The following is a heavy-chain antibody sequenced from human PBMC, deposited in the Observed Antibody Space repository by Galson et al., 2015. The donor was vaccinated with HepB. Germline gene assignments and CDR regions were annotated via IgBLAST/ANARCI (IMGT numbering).Heavy chain of an antibody. CDR3: AKIHDSSGYCLDY. Sequence: SLRLSCAASGFTFSSYGMHWVRQAPGKGLEWVAVISYDGSNKYYADSVKDRFTISRDNSKNTLYLQMNSLRAEDTAVYYCAKIHDSSGYCLDYWGQGTLVTVSS. CDR2: ISYDGSNK. CDR1: GFTFSSYG. V-gene: IGHV3-30*18. D-gene: IGHD3-22*01. J-gene: IGHJ4*02.